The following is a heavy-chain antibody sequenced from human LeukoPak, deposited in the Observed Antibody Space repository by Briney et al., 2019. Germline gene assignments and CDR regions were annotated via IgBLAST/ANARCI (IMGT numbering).Heavy chain of an antibody. CDR2: INPNSGGT. Sequence: ASVKVSCKASGYTFIGYHMHWVRQAPGQGLEWMGWINPNSGGTNYAQKFQGRVTMTRDASISTAYMELSGLTFDDTAFYYCARDREGGDSQNWFDPWGQGTLITVSS. V-gene: IGHV1-2*02. D-gene: IGHD4-17*01. J-gene: IGHJ5*02. CDR1: GYTFIGYH. CDR3: ARDREGGDSQNWFDP.